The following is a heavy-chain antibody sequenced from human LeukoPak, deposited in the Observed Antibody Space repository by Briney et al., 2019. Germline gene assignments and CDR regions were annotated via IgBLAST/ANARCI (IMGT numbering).Heavy chain of an antibody. CDR1: GFTFSDYY. V-gene: IGHV3-11*01. D-gene: IGHD1-26*01. CDR2: ISSSGSTI. CDR3: AKSGVGYYYYYMDV. J-gene: IGHJ6*03. Sequence: PGGSLRLSCAASGFTFSDYYMSWIRQAPGKGLEWVSYISSSGSTIYYADSVKGRFTISRDNSKNTLYLQMNSLRAEDTAVYYCAKSGVGYYYYYMDVWGKGTTVTVSS.